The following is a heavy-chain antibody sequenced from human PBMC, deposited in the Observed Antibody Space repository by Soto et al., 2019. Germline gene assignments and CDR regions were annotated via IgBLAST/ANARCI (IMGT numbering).Heavy chain of an antibody. V-gene: IGHV2-5*01. CDR1: GSSLTTSGVG. CDR2: IYWNDEK. CDR3: AHDCSGYYASPYWHDP. Sequence: QITLKESGPTLVKPTQTLTLTFTLSGSSLTTSGVGVGWIRQPPGKALDWLALIYWNDEKHYTPSLRSRLSNTKDTSKSQVVLTMTNIDPMDTATYFCAHDCSGYYASPYWHDPWCPGTLVTGSS. D-gene: IGHD2-21*02. J-gene: IGHJ5*02.